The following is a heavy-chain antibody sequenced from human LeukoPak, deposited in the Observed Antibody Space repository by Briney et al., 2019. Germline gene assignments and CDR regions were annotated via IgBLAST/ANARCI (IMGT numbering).Heavy chain of an antibody. D-gene: IGHD6-13*01. J-gene: IGHJ4*02. Sequence: GRSLRLSCAASGFTFDDYAMHWVRQAPGTGLEWVSGISWNSGSIGYADSVKGRFTISRDNAKNSLYLQMNSLRAEHTALYYCAKDESPMGIAAADYWGQGTLVTVPS. CDR1: GFTFDDYA. V-gene: IGHV3-9*01. CDR3: AKDESPMGIAAADY. CDR2: ISWNSGSI.